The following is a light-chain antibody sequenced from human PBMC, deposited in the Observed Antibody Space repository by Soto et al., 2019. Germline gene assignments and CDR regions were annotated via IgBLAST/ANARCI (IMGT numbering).Light chain of an antibody. Sequence: DIVMTQSPLSLPVTPGEPASISCRSSQSLLHSNGYNYLDWYLQKPGQSPQLLIYLGSSRASGVPDRFSGSGSGTDFTLKIGRVEAEDVGVYYCMQALQGLTFGGGTKVEI. CDR1: QSLLHSNGYNY. V-gene: IGKV2-28*01. CDR3: MQALQGLT. J-gene: IGKJ4*01. CDR2: LGS.